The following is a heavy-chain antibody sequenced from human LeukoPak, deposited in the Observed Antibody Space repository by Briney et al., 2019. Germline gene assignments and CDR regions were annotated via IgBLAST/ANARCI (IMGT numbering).Heavy chain of an antibody. D-gene: IGHD1-26*01. CDR1: GGSFSDYW. V-gene: IGHV4-34*01. CDR3: ARERGRKRVGATREIDY. Sequence: KPSETLSLTCAVYGGSFSDYWWTWIRQSPGKGLEWIGEVNHSGRTNYNPSLKSRVSISVDRSKKQFSLKLTSVTAADTAVYYCARERGRKRVGATREIDYWGQGTLVTVSS. J-gene: IGHJ4*02. CDR2: VNHSGRT.